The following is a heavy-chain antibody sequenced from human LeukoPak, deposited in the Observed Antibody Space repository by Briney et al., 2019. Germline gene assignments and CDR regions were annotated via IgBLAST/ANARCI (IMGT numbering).Heavy chain of an antibody. D-gene: IGHD6-6*01. Sequence: GRSLRLSCAASGFAFSSYGMHWVRQAPGKGLEWVAVIWYDGSNKYYADSVKGRFTISRDNSKNTLYLQMNSLRAEDTAVYYCARDQDEYSRYYYYGMDVWGQGTTVTVSS. J-gene: IGHJ6*02. CDR2: IWYDGSNK. V-gene: IGHV3-33*01. CDR1: GFAFSSYG. CDR3: ARDQDEYSRYYYYGMDV.